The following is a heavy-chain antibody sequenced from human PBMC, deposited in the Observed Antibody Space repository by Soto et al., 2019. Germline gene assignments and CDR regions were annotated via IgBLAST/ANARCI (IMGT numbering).Heavy chain of an antibody. Sequence: PGGSLRLSCVASGVTFSPFWMSWVRQGHGKGLEWVSRINSDGTITPYADSVKGRFTISRDNAKNTLYLQMHSLRAEDTALYFCVRDRGYPDSFDVWGRGTMVTV. D-gene: IGHD1-1*01. J-gene: IGHJ3*01. CDR1: GVTFSPFW. CDR3: VRDRGYPDSFDV. V-gene: IGHV3-74*01. CDR2: INSDGTIT.